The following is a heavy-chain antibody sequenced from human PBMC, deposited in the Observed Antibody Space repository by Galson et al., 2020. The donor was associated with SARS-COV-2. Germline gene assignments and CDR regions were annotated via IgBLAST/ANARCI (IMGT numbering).Heavy chain of an antibody. CDR1: GFTFSDYY. D-gene: IGHD2-15*01. CDR2: ISSGSSRI. CDR3: ARHMEYCSGGNCSYGMDV. V-gene: IGHV3-11*01. J-gene: IGHJ6*02. Sequence: GESLKISCAASGFTFSDYYMSWIRQAPGKGLEWVSYISSGSSRIYYSDSVKGQFTVSRDNTKNSLYLQMNSLRAEDTAIYYCARHMEYCSGGNCSYGMDVWGPGTTVTVSS.